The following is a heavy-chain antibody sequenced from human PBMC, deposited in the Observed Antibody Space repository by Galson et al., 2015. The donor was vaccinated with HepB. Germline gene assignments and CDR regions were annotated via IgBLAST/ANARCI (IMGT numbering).Heavy chain of an antibody. V-gene: IGHV3-64D*06. CDR3: VKDLVDSGSFDAFDI. D-gene: IGHD1-26*01. CDR1: GFTFSSYA. CDR2: ISSNGGST. Sequence: SLRLSCAASGFTFSSYAMHWVRQAPGKGLEYVSAISSNGGSTYYADSVKGRFTISRDNSKNTLYLQMSSLRAEDTAVYYCVKDLVDSGSFDAFDIWGQGTMVTVSS. J-gene: IGHJ3*02.